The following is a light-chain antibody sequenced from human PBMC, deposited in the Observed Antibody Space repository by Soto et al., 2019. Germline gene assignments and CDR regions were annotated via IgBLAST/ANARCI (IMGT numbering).Light chain of an antibody. CDR1: QGISHF. CDR3: QKYNTVPRT. Sequence: IQLTQSPSSLSASVGDRVTITFRSSQGISHFLAWYQQKPGKVPKLLIYAASILQSGVPPRFSGSGSGTDFTLTISSLQPEDVATYYCQKYNTVPRTFGQGTKVDIK. V-gene: IGKV1-27*01. CDR2: AAS. J-gene: IGKJ1*01.